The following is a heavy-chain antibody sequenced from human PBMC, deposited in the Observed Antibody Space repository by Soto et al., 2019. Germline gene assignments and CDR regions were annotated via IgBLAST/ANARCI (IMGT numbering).Heavy chain of an antibody. CDR3: ARDLHDSSGAYDYYGMDV. J-gene: IGHJ6*04. D-gene: IGHD3-22*01. V-gene: IGHV3-33*01. Sequence: QVQLVESGGGVVQPGRSLRLSCAASGFTFSSYGMHWVRQAPGKGLEWVAGIWYDGSNKYYADSVKGRFTISRDNSKNTLYLQMNSLRAEDTAVYYCARDLHDSSGAYDYYGMDVWGKGTTVTVSS. CDR2: IWYDGSNK. CDR1: GFTFSSYG.